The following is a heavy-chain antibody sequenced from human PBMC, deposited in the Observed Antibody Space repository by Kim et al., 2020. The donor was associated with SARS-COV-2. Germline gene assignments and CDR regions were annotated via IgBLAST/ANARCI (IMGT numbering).Heavy chain of an antibody. CDR2: ISYDGSNK. D-gene: IGHD4-17*01. CDR1: GFTFSSYA. V-gene: IGHV3-30*04. Sequence: GGSLRLSCAASGFTFSSYAMHWVRQAPGKGLEWVAVISYDGSNKYYADSVKGRFTISRDNSKNTLYLQMNSLRAEDTAVYYCARGHADYGDYWLGGMDVWGQGTKVTVSS. CDR3: ARGHADYGDYWLGGMDV. J-gene: IGHJ6*01.